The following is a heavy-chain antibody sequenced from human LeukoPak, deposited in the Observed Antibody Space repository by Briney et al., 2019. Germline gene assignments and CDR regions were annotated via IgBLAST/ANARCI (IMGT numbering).Heavy chain of an antibody. CDR1: GASFSSGDQY. V-gene: IGHV4-31*03. J-gene: IGHJ4*02. CDR3: SRGLDSRKLGY. D-gene: IGHD3-22*01. Sequence: SETLSLTCTVSGASFSSGDQYWNWIRQSPGKGLEWIGSIHPSGTLYNNPSLGSRVTMSMDTSKNQFSLNLNSVTAADTAVYFCSRGLDSRKLGYWGQGTLVTVSS. CDR2: IHPSGTL.